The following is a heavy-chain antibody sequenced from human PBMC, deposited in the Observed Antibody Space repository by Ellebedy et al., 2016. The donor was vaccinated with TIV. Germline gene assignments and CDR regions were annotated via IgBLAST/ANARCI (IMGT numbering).Heavy chain of an antibody. CDR1: AYTFTDFY. CDR2: INPNSGDT. Sequence: ASVKVSCXSSAYTFTDFYIHWVRQAPGQGLEWMGWINPNSGDTYYAQNLQDRITMTRDRSRRTVYMELSSLTSDDTAVYYCARDPQGSTSTLYGRYFSSYMDVWGKGTTVTVSS. D-gene: IGHD4-23*01. CDR3: ARDPQGSTSTLYGRYFSSYMDV. V-gene: IGHV1-2*02. J-gene: IGHJ6*04.